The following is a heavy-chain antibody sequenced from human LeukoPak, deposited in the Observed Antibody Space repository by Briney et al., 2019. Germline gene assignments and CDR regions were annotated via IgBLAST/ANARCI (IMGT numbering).Heavy chain of an antibody. CDR1: GGSLSSGSYY. Sequence: SQTLSLTCTVSGGSLSSGSYYWRWLRQPAGKGVEWVGRIYTSGSTNYNPSLKSRVTISVDTSKNQFSLKLSSVTAADTAVYYCARASSYGFFVIDYWGQGTLVTVSS. D-gene: IGHD5-18*01. J-gene: IGHJ4*02. V-gene: IGHV4-61*02. CDR3: ARASSYGFFVIDY. CDR2: IYTSGST.